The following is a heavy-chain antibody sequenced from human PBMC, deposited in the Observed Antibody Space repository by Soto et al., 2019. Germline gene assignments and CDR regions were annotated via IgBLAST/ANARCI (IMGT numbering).Heavy chain of an antibody. CDR1: GFTVSSNY. Sequence: PGGSLRLSCAASGFTVSSNYMSWVRQAPGKGLEWVSVIYSGGSTYYADSVKGRFTISRDNSKNTLYLQMNSLRAEDTAVYYCARDAENIVVVPAAPHYYYMDVRGKGTTVTVSS. J-gene: IGHJ6*03. V-gene: IGHV3-66*01. D-gene: IGHD2-2*01. CDR3: ARDAENIVVVPAAPHYYYMDV. CDR2: IYSGGST.